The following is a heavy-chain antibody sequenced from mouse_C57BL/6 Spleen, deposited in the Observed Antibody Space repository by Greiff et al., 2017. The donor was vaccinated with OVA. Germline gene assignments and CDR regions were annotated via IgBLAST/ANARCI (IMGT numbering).Heavy chain of an antibody. CDR1: GYTFTSYW. Sequence: VQLQESGTELVKPGASVKLSCKASGYTFTSYWMHWVKQRPGQGLEWIGNINPSNGGTNYNEKFKSKATLTVDKSSSTAYMQLSSLTSEDSAVYYCASHPNWDVEGDYWGQGTTLTVSS. V-gene: IGHV1-53*01. CDR2: INPSNGGT. D-gene: IGHD4-1*01. CDR3: ASHPNWDVEGDY. J-gene: IGHJ2*01.